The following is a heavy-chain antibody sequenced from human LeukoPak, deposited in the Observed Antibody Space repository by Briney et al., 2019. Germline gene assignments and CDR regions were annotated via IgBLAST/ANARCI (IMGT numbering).Heavy chain of an antibody. CDR1: GFTFSSYS. D-gene: IGHD3-10*01. Sequence: PGGSLRLSCAASGFTFSSYSMNWVRQAPGKGLEWVSSISSSSSYIYYTDSVKGRFTISRDNAKKSLYLQMNSLRAEDTAVYYCARVGGITLALAPSPFPDYNYYYMDVWGKGTAVTVSS. V-gene: IGHV3-21*01. CDR2: ISSSSSYI. CDR3: ARVGGITLALAPSPFPDYNYYYMDV. J-gene: IGHJ6*03.